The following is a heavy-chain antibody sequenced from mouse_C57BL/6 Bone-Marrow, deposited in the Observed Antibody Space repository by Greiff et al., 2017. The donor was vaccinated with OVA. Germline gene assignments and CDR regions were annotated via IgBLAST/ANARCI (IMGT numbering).Heavy chain of an antibody. D-gene: IGHD1-1*01. Sequence: QVQLQQPGAELVKPGASVMMSCKASGYTFTSYWITWVKQRPGQGLEWIGDIYPGSGSTNYNEKFKSKATLTVDTSSSTAYMQLSSLTSEDSAVYYCARSGYGSSYDAMDYWGQGTSVTVSS. J-gene: IGHJ4*01. V-gene: IGHV1-55*01. CDR1: GYTFTSYW. CDR2: IYPGSGST. CDR3: ARSGYGSSYDAMDY.